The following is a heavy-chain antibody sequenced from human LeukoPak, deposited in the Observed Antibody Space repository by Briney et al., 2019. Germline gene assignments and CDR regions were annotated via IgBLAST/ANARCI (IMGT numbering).Heavy chain of an antibody. CDR1: GYTFTSYY. Sequence: ASVKVSCKASGYTFTSYYMHWVRQAPGQGLEWMGIINPSGGSTSYAQKFQGRVTMTRDTSTSTAYMELSSLRSEDTAVYYCASRGPPRKDILTGYSPTRYYFDYWGQGTLVTVSS. D-gene: IGHD3-9*01. CDR3: ASRGPPRKDILTGYSPTRYYFDY. V-gene: IGHV1-46*01. J-gene: IGHJ4*02. CDR2: INPSGGST.